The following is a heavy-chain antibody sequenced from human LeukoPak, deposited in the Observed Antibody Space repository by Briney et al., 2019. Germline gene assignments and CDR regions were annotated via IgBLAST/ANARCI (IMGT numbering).Heavy chain of an antibody. D-gene: IGHD3-10*01. CDR3: ARDYGRSRDYGMDV. CDR1: GFTFSVYY. V-gene: IGHV3-74*03. Sequence: PGGSLRLSCAASGFTFSVYYMFWVRQAPGKGLVWVSNISPDATNSKYADFVEGRFTISRDNAKNTLYLQLNSLRVEDAAVYFCARDYGRSRDYGMDVWGQGTTVTVSS. CDR2: ISPDATNS. J-gene: IGHJ6*02.